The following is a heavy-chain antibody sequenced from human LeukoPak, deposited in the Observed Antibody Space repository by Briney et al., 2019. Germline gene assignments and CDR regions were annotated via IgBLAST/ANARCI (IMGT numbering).Heavy chain of an antibody. Sequence: PGGSLRLSCAASGFTFSIYWMSWVRQAPGKGLEWVANIKQDGSEKYYVDSVKGRFTISRDNAKNSLYLQMNSLRAEDTAVYYCASSGGPYDYVWGSQFDYWGQGTLVTVSS. CDR3: ASSGGPYDYVWGSQFDY. CDR2: IKQDGSEK. D-gene: IGHD3-16*01. J-gene: IGHJ4*02. CDR1: GFTFSIYW. V-gene: IGHV3-7*01.